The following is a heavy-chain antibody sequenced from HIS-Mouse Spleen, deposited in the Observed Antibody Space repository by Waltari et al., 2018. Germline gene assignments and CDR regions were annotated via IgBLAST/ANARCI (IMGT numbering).Heavy chain of an antibody. V-gene: IGHV3-21*01. CDR3: ARRLLTGDAFDI. Sequence: EVQLVQSGGGLVKPGGSLRLSCAASGFCFSSYSMNWVRQAPGKGLEWVSSISSSSSYIYYADSVKGRFTISRDNAKNSLYLQMNSLRAEDTAVYYCARRLLTGDAFDIWGQGTMVTVSS. J-gene: IGHJ3*02. D-gene: IGHD7-27*01. CDR2: ISSSSSYI. CDR1: GFCFSSYS.